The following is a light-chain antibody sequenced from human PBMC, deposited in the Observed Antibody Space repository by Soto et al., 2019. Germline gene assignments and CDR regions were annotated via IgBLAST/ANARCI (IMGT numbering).Light chain of an antibody. Sequence: EIVLTQSPGTLSLSPGERATLSCRASQSVSSSYLAWYQQKPGQAPRLLIYGASSRATGIPDRFSGSGSGTDFTLTISRLEPEDFEVYYCQQYGISPKWTGGQGTKVEIK. V-gene: IGKV3-20*01. J-gene: IGKJ1*01. CDR3: QQYGISPKWT. CDR2: GAS. CDR1: QSVSSSY.